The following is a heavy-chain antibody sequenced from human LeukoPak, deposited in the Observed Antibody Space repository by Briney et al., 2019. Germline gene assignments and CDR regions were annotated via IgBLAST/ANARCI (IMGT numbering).Heavy chain of an antibody. D-gene: IGHD7-27*01. J-gene: IGHJ4*02. CDR3: ARGPPNWGMVGY. CDR1: GYTFTSNY. V-gene: IGHV1-46*01. Sequence: ASVKVSCKASGYTFTSNYIHWVRQAPGQGLEWMGMIYPRDGSTSYAQKFQGRVTMTRDTSISTAYMELSSLTFEDTAVYYCARGPPNWGMVGYWGQGTLVTVSS. CDR2: IYPRDGST.